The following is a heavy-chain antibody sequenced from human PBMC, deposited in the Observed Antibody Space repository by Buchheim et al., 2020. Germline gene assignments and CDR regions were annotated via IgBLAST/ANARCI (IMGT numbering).Heavy chain of an antibody. V-gene: IGHV1-3*01. D-gene: IGHD3-3*02. Sequence: QVQLVQSGAEVRKPGASVKISCKASGYSFISFAIHWVRQAPGQGLEWMGWVNAGNGKTGYSQNFQGRVSITADKTASTAYMELKSLTSEDTAVYYCARTFPFDYWGQGTL. CDR3: ARTFPFDY. CDR2: VNAGNGKT. CDR1: GYSFISFA. J-gene: IGHJ4*02.